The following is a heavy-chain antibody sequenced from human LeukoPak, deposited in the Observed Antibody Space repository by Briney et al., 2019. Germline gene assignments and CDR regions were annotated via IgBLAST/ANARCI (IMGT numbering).Heavy chain of an antibody. V-gene: IGHV3-7*01. CDR2: INENGSEK. J-gene: IGHJ4*02. CDR3: ATYRRSSLTKQDY. CDR1: GFTFTTYW. Sequence: GGSLRLSCPASGFTFTTYWMTWVRQAPGKGLQWVANINENGSEKNYLNSVKGRFTISRDNVKNSLYLQMNSLTAEDTAVYYCATYRRSSLTKQDYWGQGTLVTVSS. D-gene: IGHD4-11*01.